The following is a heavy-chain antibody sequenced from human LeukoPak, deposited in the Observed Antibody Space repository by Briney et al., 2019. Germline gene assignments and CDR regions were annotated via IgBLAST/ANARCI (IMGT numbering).Heavy chain of an antibody. CDR1: GYTFTSYY. J-gene: IGHJ4*02. V-gene: IGHV1-46*01. D-gene: IGHD3-22*01. CDR2: INPSGGST. CDR3: ARSNNYYESSGYYAKTRRDFDY. Sequence: ASVKVSCKPSGYTFTSYYMHWVRQAPGQGLEWMGIINPSGGSTSYAQKFQGRVTMTRATSTSTVYMELSSLRSEDTAVYYCARSNNYYESSGYYAKTRRDFDYWGQGTLVTVSS.